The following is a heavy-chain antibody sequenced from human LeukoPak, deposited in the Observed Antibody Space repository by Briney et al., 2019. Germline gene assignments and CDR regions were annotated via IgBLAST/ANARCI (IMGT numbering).Heavy chain of an antibody. J-gene: IGHJ6*03. D-gene: IGHD3-3*01. CDR1: GGTFSSYA. CDR3: ARNDFKKRERYYYYMDV. V-gene: IGHV1-69*05. Sequence: GASVKVSCKASGGTFSSYAISWVRQAPGQGLEWMGGIIPIFGTANYAQKFQGRVTITTDESTSTAYMELSSLRSEDTALYYCARNDFKKRERYYYYMDVWGKGTTVTVSS. CDR2: IIPIFGTA.